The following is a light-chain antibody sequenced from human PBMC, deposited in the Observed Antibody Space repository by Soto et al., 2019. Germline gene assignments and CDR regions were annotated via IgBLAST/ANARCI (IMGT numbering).Light chain of an antibody. CDR2: DAS. V-gene: IGKV3-11*01. CDR1: QRVSSY. Sequence: EIVLPQSPATLSLSPGERATLSCRASQRVSSYLAWYQQKPGQAPRLLIYDASNRATGIPAWFSGSGSGTDFTLTISSLEPEDFAVYYCQRGSSTGWTFGQGTKVEIK. J-gene: IGKJ1*01. CDR3: QRGSSTGWT.